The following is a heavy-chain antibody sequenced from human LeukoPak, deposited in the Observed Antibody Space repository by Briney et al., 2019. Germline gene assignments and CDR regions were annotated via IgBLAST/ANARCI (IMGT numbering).Heavy chain of an antibody. V-gene: IGHV5-51*01. D-gene: IGHD6-19*01. CDR1: GYSFTSYW. J-gene: IGHJ4*02. CDR2: IYLGDSDT. CDR3: ARQISSGWPRTYHSDY. Sequence: GESLKISCKGSGYSFTSYWIGWVRQMPGKGLEWMGIIYLGDSDTRYSPSFQGQVTISADKSISTAYLQWSSLKASDTAMYYCARQISSGWPRTYHSDYWGQGTLVTVSS.